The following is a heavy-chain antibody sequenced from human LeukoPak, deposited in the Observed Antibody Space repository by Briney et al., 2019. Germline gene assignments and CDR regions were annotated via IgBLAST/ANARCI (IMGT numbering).Heavy chain of an antibody. D-gene: IGHD1-1*01. Sequence: ASVQVSCKASGGTFSSYAISWVRQAPGQGLEWMGGIIPIFGTANYAQKFQGRVTITADKSTSTAYMELSSLRSEDTAVYYCAGGTKSYVNWNDQLYYYGMDVWGQGTTVTVSS. J-gene: IGHJ6*02. CDR3: AGGTKSYVNWNDQLYYYGMDV. CDR2: IIPIFGTA. V-gene: IGHV1-69*06. CDR1: GGTFSSYA.